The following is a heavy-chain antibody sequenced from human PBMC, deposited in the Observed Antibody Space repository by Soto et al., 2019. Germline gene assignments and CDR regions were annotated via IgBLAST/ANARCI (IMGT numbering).Heavy chain of an antibody. J-gene: IGHJ4*02. CDR3: AREGLDGFTLDY. CDR1: GFTFSSYG. Sequence: QVQLVESGGGVVQPGRSLRLSCAASGFTFSSYGMHWVRQAPGKGLEWVAVIWYDGSNKYYADSVKGRFTISRDNSKNTLYLQMNSLRAEDTAVYYCAREGLDGFTLDYGGQGTLVTVSS. V-gene: IGHV3-33*01. D-gene: IGHD1-1*01. CDR2: IWYDGSNK.